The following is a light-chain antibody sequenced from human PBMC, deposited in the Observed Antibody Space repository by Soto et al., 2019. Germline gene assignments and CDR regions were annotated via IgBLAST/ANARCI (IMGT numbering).Light chain of an antibody. CDR3: YSYAGGNNV. Sequence: QSALTQPPSASGSLGQSVTISCTGTSRDVGGYNYVSWYQQHPGKAPKLMIYEVSKRPSGVPDRFSGSKSGSTASLTGSGLQAEDEADYYCYSYAGGNNVFGTGTKVTVL. J-gene: IGLJ1*01. CDR2: EVS. V-gene: IGLV2-8*01. CDR1: SRDVGGYNY.